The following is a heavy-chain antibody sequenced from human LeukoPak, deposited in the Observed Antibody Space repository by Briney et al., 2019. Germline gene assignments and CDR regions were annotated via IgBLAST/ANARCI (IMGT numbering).Heavy chain of an antibody. V-gene: IGHV3-7*01. CDR1: GFTFSSYW. Sequence: QPGGSLRLSCAASGFTFSSYWMNWVRQAPGKGLEWVANIKRDGNEKNYVDSVKGRFSISRDNAKNSLYLQMDSLRAEDTAVYYCAKEGAYPIITYDSWGRGALVTVSS. J-gene: IGHJ5*01. CDR2: IKRDGNEK. CDR3: AKEGAYPIITYDS. D-gene: IGHD3-10*01.